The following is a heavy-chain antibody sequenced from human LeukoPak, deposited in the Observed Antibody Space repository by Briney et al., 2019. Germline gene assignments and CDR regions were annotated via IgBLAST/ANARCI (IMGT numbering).Heavy chain of an antibody. Sequence: GGSLRLSCAASGFIFNNYGLIWVRQAPGKGLEWVSAISNDGGDTNYADFVKGRFTISRDNSKNTLFLQMNSPRAEDTALYYCAKGSSGYFVDLWGQGTLVTVSS. V-gene: IGHV3-23*01. J-gene: IGHJ5*02. CDR2: ISNDGGDT. CDR3: AKGSSGYFVDL. CDR1: GFIFNNYG. D-gene: IGHD3-22*01.